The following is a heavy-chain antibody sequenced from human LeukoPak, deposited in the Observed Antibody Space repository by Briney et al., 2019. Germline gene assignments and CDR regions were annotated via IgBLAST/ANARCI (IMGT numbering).Heavy chain of an antibody. V-gene: IGHV3-30*02. CDR3: AKERAWELSPFDY. D-gene: IGHD1-26*01. CDR1: GFTFSSYG. J-gene: IGHJ4*02. Sequence: GGSLRLSCAASGFTFSSYGMHWVRQAPGKGLEWVAFIRYDGSNEYYADSVKGRYTISRDNSKNTLYLQMNSLRAEDTAVYYCAKERAWELSPFDYWGQGTLVTVSS. CDR2: IRYDGSNE.